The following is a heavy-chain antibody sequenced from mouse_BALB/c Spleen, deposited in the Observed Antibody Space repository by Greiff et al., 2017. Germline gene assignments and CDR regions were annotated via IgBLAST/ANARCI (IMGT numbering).Heavy chain of an antibody. V-gene: IGHV1-12*01. J-gene: IGHJ2*01. D-gene: IGHD3-3*01. Sequence: QVQLKQPGAELVKPGASVKMSFKASGYTFTSYNMHWVKQTPGQGLEWIGAIYPGNGDTSYNQKFKGKATLTADKSSSTAYMQLSSLTSEDSAVYYCARGTYYFDYWGQGTTLTVSS. CDR1: GYTFTSYN. CDR3: ARGTYYFDY. CDR2: IYPGNGDT.